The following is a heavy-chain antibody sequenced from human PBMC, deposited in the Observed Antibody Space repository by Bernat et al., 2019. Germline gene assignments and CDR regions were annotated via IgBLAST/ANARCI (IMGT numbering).Heavy chain of an antibody. CDR2: IYYSGST. Sequence: QLQLQESGPGLVKPSETLSLACTVSGGSISSSSYYWGWIRQPPGKGLEWIGSIYYSGSTYYNPSLKSRVTISVDTSKNQFSLKLSSVTAADTAVYYCARRPLVGGEKRGGFYFDYWGQGTLVTVSS. J-gene: IGHJ4*02. V-gene: IGHV4-39*01. CDR3: ARRPLVGGEKRGGFYFDY. D-gene: IGHD1-26*01. CDR1: GGSISSSSYY.